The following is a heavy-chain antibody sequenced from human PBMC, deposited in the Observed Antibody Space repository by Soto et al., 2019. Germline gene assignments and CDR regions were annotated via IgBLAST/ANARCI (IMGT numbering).Heavy chain of an antibody. Sequence: EVLLVESGGGLVQPGGSLRLSCAASGFSLIPYWMSWVRQAPGKGLEWVANIKQDGSERNYVNSVKGRFTISRDNAKNAVYLEMNRLRAEDTAVYYCARGGVHYYGNSCDYWGQGSLVTASS. CDR3: ARGGVHYYGNSCDY. D-gene: IGHD3-10*01. J-gene: IGHJ4*02. CDR1: GFSLIPYW. V-gene: IGHV3-7*03. CDR2: IKQDGSER.